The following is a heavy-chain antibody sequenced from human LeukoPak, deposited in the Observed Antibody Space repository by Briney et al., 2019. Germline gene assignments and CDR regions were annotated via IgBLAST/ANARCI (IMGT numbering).Heavy chain of an antibody. CDR1: GGSISSGGYY. J-gene: IGHJ3*02. Sequence: PSQTLSLTCTVSGGSISSGGYYWSWIRQHPGKGLEWIGYTYYSGSTYYNPSLKSRVTISVDTSKNQFSLKLSSVTAADTAVYYCARGGYYYDSSPFDIWGQGTMVTVSS. V-gene: IGHV4-31*03. D-gene: IGHD3-22*01. CDR2: TYYSGST. CDR3: ARGGYYYDSSPFDI.